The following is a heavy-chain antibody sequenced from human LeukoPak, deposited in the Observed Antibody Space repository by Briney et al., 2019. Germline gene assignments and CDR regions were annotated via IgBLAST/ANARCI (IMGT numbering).Heavy chain of an antibody. CDR3: AKSRYYYGSGSYYNIDY. CDR2: ISYDGSNK. Sequence: GGSLRLSCAASGFTFSSYGMHWVRQAPGKGLEWVAVISYDGSNKYYADSVKGRFTISRDNSKNTLYLQMNSLRAEDTAVYYCAKSRYYYGSGSYYNIDYWGQGTLVTVSS. D-gene: IGHD3-10*01. J-gene: IGHJ4*02. V-gene: IGHV3-30*18. CDR1: GFTFSSYG.